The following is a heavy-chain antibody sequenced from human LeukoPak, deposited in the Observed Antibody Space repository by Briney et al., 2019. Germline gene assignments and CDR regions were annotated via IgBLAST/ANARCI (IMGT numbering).Heavy chain of an antibody. CDR3: AKEIFGEMATIRGVDAFDI. J-gene: IGHJ3*02. D-gene: IGHD5-24*01. CDR1: GFTFSSYA. V-gene: IGHV3-23*01. CDR2: ISGSGADT. Sequence: PGGSLRLSCAASGFTFSSYAMTWVRQAPGKGLEWVSAISGSGADTYYADSVRGRFSISRDNSKNTLYLQMNSLRAEDTAVYYCAKEIFGEMATIRGVDAFDIWGQGTMVTVSS.